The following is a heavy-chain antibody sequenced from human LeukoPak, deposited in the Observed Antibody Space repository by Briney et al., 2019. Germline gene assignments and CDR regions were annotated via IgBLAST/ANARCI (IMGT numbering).Heavy chain of an antibody. D-gene: IGHD2-21*02. CDR1: GFTFSDYA. CDR2: ISYSGATK. V-gene: IGHV3-30*04. J-gene: IGHJ4*02. Sequence: GGSLRLSCAASGFTFSDYAFHWVRQAPGKGLEWVAFISYSGATKFYADSVKGRFTISRDNSKNMLYLQMNSLRPEDTAVYYCPRDPGDYSFNYWGQGTLVTVSS. CDR3: PRDPGDYSFNY.